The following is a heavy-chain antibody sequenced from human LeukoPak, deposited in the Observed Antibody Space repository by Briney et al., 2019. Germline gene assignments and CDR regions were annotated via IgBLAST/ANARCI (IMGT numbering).Heavy chain of an antibody. CDR1: GLTFSRSV. D-gene: IGHD2-2*01. CDR2: ISGGGGTI. CDR3: AKHYADTWRNFDY. J-gene: IGHJ4*02. V-gene: IGHV3-23*01. Sequence: GRSLRLSCAASGLTFSRSVMSWVRQVPGEGLGWVSVISGGGGTIYYADSVKGRFTISRDNSKNTLYLQMNSLRVEDTALYYCAKHYADTWRNFDYWGQGTLVTVSS.